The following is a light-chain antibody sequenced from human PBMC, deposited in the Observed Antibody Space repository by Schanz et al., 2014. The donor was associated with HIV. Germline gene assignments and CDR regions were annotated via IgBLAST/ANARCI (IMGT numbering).Light chain of an antibody. CDR2: ASS. Sequence: DIQMTQSPSSLSASVGDRVTITCRASQDISISLNWYQQKPGKAPQLLIYASSLLHTGVPSRFSGSGSGTSFTLTISSLQPDDFATYYCQQCVTYPYTFGQGTKLDIK. J-gene: IGKJ2*01. V-gene: IGKV1-39*01. CDR1: QDISIS. CDR3: QQCVTYPYT.